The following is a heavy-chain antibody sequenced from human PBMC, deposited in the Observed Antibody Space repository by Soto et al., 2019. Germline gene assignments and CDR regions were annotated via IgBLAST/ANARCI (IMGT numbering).Heavy chain of an antibody. Sequence: ASVKVSCKASGYTFTDYYMHWVRQAPGQGLEWMGWINPDSGVTNYAQNFQGWVTMTRDTSISTAYMELSSLRSDDTGVYYCARGHIVASLHDAFEIWGQRTTVTVSS. CDR3: ARGHIVASLHDAFEI. V-gene: IGHV1-2*04. D-gene: IGHD5-12*01. CDR2: INPDSGVT. CDR1: GYTFTDYY. J-gene: IGHJ3*02.